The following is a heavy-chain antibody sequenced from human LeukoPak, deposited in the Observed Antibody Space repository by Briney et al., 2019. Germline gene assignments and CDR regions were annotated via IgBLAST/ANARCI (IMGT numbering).Heavy chain of an antibody. D-gene: IGHD5-24*01. J-gene: IGHJ4*02. CDR2: INPNSGDT. CDR1: GYTFTAYF. Sequence: ASVNVSCKAAGYTFTAYFMHWLRQAPGEGLEWMGWINPNSGDTDCAQRFQGRVTLTRDTSVSTAYMELSSLRSDDTAVYYCARGPSHGSFDYWGQGTLVTVSS. CDR3: ARGPSHGSFDY. V-gene: IGHV1-2*02.